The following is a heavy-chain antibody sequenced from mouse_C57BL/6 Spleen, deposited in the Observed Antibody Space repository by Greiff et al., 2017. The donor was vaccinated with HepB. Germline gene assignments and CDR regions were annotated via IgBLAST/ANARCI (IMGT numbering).Heavy chain of an antibody. Sequence: EVQLQQSGPELVKPGASVKIPCKASGYTFTDYNMDWVKQSHGKSLEWIGDINPNNGGTIYNQKFKGKATLTVDKSSSTAYMELRSLTSEDTAVYYCARRHYYGSSYPAWFAYWGQGTLVTVSA. CDR3: ARRHYYGSSYPAWFAY. V-gene: IGHV1-18*01. CDR1: GYTFTDYN. CDR2: INPNNGGT. D-gene: IGHD1-1*01. J-gene: IGHJ3*01.